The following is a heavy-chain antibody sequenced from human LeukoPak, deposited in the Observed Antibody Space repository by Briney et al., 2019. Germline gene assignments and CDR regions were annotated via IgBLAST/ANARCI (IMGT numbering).Heavy chain of an antibody. D-gene: IGHD6-19*01. CDR3: ATKQWLAPPPDS. CDR1: GFTSSKYW. CDR2: INTDGTVT. Sequence: PGGSLRLSCAASGFTSSKYWMLWVRQAPGKGPESVSRINTDGTVTTYADSVKGRFTVSRDNADNTMFLQMNSVRDEDTAVYYCATKQWLAPPPDSWGQGTPVTASS. J-gene: IGHJ4*02. V-gene: IGHV3-74*01.